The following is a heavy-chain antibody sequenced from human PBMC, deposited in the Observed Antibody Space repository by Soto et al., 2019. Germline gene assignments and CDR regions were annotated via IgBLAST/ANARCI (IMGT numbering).Heavy chain of an antibody. CDR1: GYTFTSYA. D-gene: IGHD6-6*01. Sequence: SVKVSCKASGYTFTSYAMHWVRQAPGQRLEWMGGIIPIFGTANYAQKFQGRVTITADESTSTAYMELSSLRSEDAAVYYCARVGLGSSQQLVRPYYYYGMDVWGQGTTVTVSS. J-gene: IGHJ6*02. V-gene: IGHV1-69*13. CDR3: ARVGLGSSQQLVRPYYYYGMDV. CDR2: IIPIFGTA.